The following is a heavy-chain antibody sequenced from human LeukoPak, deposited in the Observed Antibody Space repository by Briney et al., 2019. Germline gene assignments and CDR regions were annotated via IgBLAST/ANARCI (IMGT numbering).Heavy chain of an antibody. Sequence: GGSLRLSCAASGFTFSSYSMNWVRQAPGKGLEWVSSISSSSSYIYYADSVKGRFTISRDNAKNSLYLQMNSLRAEDTAVYYCARSRDGYKNYYFDYWGQGTLVIVSS. D-gene: IGHD5-24*01. CDR1: GFTFSSYS. J-gene: IGHJ4*02. CDR3: ARSRDGYKNYYFDY. CDR2: ISSSSSYI. V-gene: IGHV3-21*01.